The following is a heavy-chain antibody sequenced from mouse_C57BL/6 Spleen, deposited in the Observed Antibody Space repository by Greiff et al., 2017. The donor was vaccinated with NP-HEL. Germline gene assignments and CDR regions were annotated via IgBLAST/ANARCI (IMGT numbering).Heavy chain of an antibody. Sequence: EVQLQQSGAELVRPGASVKLSCTASGFNIKDDYMHWVKQRPEQGLEWIGWIDPENGDTEYASKFQGKATITADTSSNTAYLQLSSLTSEDTAVYYCTTGRVDYWGKGTTLTVSS. J-gene: IGHJ2*01. CDR1: GFNIKDDY. CDR2: IDPENGDT. CDR3: TTGRVDY. V-gene: IGHV14-4*01.